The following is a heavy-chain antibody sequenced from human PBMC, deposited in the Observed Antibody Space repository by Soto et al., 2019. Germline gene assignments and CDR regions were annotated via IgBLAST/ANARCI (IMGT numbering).Heavy chain of an antibody. D-gene: IGHD3-10*01. Sequence: GGSLRLSCRASGFTLSGYPMSWLRRAPGKGLEWLAYIRTATYGGTTEYAASVRDRFTISRDDAESIASLQMNSLRTEDTAIYYCARAVRLSGDAFDIWGQGTMVTVSS. V-gene: IGHV3-49*03. CDR2: IRTATYGGTT. CDR3: ARAVRLSGDAFDI. J-gene: IGHJ3*02. CDR1: GFTLSGYP.